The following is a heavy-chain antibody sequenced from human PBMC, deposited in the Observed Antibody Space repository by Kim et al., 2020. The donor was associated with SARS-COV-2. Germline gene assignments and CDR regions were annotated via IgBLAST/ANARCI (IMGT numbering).Heavy chain of an antibody. D-gene: IGHD4-17*01. CDR1: GGSFSGYY. V-gene: IGHV4-34*01. CDR2: INHSGST. J-gene: IGHJ6*02. Sequence: SETLSLTCAVYGGSFSGYYWSWIRQPPGKGLEWIGEINHSGSTNYNPSLKSRVTISVDTSKNQFSPKLSSVTAADTAVYYCARGYYGDYRSYYYGMDVWGQGTTVTVSS. CDR3: ARGYYGDYRSYYYGMDV.